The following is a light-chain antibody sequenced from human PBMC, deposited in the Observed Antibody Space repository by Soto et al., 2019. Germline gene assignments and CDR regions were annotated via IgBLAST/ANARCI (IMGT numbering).Light chain of an antibody. CDR1: QGISNY. V-gene: IGKV1-27*01. J-gene: IGKJ1*01. CDR3: QKYNSAPRA. CDR2: AAS. Sequence: DIQMTQFPSSLSASVGERVTITCRASQGISNYLAWYQQKPGKVPKLLIYAASTLQSGVSSRFSGSGSGTDFTLTISSLQPEDVATYYCQKYNSAPRAFGQGTKVEIK.